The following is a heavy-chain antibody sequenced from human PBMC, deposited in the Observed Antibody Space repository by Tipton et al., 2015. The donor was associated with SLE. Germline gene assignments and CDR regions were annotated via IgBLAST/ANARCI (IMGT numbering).Heavy chain of an antibody. CDR1: GYTFTSYD. Sequence: QSGAEVKKPGASVKVSCKASGYTFTSYDINWVRQATGQGLEWMGWMSPNSGNTGYAQKFQGRVTMTRDTSISTAYMELSRLRSDDTAVYYCARDRERGYCSGDCPLDYWGQGTLVTVSS. CDR2: MSPNSGNT. V-gene: IGHV1-8*02. CDR3: ARDRERGYCSGDCPLDY. J-gene: IGHJ4*02. D-gene: IGHD2-21*01.